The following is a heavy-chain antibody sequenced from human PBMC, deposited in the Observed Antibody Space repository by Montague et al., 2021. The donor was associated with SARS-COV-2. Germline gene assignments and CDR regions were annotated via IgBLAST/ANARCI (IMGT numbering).Heavy chain of an antibody. Sequence: SETLSLTCTVSGGSISSYYWSWIRQPPGKGLEWIGYIYYNGSTNYNPSLKSRVTISVDTSKNQFSLKLSSVTAADTAVYYCARDSRTDFDWLFPDSGSYYYYMDVWGKGTTVTVSS. CDR1: GGSISSYY. CDR3: ARDSRTDFDWLFPDSGSYYYYMDV. V-gene: IGHV4-59*01. D-gene: IGHD3-9*01. CDR2: IYYNGST. J-gene: IGHJ6*03.